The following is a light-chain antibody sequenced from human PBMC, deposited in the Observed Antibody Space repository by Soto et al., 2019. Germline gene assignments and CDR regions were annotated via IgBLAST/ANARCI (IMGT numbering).Light chain of an antibody. Sequence: DIVMTQSPDSLAVSLGERATINCKSSQSVLYSSNNKNYLAWYQQKQGQPPKMLIYWASTRESGVPDRFSGSGSGTDFTLTIGSLQAEDVAVYYCQQYYSTPYTFGQGTKLEIK. J-gene: IGKJ2*01. CDR2: WAS. CDR3: QQYYSTPYT. CDR1: QSVLYSSNNKNY. V-gene: IGKV4-1*01.